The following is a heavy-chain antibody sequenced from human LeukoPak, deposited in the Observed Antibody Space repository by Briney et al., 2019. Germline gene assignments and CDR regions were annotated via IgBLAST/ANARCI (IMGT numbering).Heavy chain of an antibody. J-gene: IGHJ4*02. V-gene: IGHV1-18*01. D-gene: IGHD2-15*01. CDR2: VSAYGDNT. CDR3: ARDCIGCHGIDY. Sequence: ASVKVSCKTSGYTFINYGITWVRQAPGQGLEWMGWVSAYGDNTNYVQKIQGRVTMTTDTSTSTAYMELRSLRSDDTAVYYCARDCIGCHGIDYWGQGTLVTVSS. CDR1: GYTFINYG.